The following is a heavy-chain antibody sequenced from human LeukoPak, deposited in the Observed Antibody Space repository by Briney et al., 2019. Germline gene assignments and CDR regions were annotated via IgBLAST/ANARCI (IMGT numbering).Heavy chain of an antibody. Sequence: PGGSLRLSCAASGFTFDDYAMHWVRQAPGKGLEWVSGISWNSGSIGYADSVKGRFTISRDNAKNTLYLQMNSLRAEDTAVYYCAKDESSSPLFKHYYYYYYMDVWGKGTTVTVSS. J-gene: IGHJ6*03. CDR1: GFTFDDYA. CDR2: ISWNSGSI. V-gene: IGHV3-9*01. CDR3: AKDESSSPLFKHYYYYYYMDV. D-gene: IGHD6-13*01.